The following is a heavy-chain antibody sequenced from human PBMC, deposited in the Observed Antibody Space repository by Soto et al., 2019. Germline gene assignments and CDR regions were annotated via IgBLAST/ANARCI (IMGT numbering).Heavy chain of an antibody. J-gene: IGHJ6*02. CDR1: GFTFSSYW. CDR2: INSDGSST. D-gene: IGHD1-7*01. V-gene: IGHV3-74*01. Sequence: GGSLRLSCAASGFTFSSYWMHWVRQAPGKGLVWVSRINSDGSSTSYADSVKGRFTISRDNAKNTLYLQMNSLRAEDTAVYYCARDLGYITGTTEEYYGMDVWGQGTTVTAP. CDR3: ARDLGYITGTTEEYYGMDV.